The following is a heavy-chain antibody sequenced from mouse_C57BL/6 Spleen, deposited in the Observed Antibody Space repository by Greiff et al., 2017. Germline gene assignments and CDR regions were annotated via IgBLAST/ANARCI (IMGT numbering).Heavy chain of an antibody. J-gene: IGHJ4*01. Sequence: EVQVVESGGGLVKPGGSLKLSCAASGFTFSSYAMSWVRQTPEKRLEWVATISDGGSYTYYPDNVKGRFTVSRDNAKNTLYLQRRHLKSEDAAMYYCARDHRFTTVGGAMDYWGQGTSVTVSS. CDR3: ARDHRFTTVGGAMDY. CDR2: ISDGGSYT. CDR1: GFTFSSYA. D-gene: IGHD1-1*01. V-gene: IGHV5-4*01.